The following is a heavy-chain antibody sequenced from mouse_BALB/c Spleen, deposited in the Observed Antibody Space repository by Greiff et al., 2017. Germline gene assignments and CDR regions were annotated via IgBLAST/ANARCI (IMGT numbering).Heavy chain of an antibody. V-gene: IGHV5-12-2*01. Sequence: EVKLMESGGGLVQPGGSLKLSCAASGFTFSSYTMSWVRQTPEKRLEWVAYISNGGGSTYYPDTVKGRFTISRDNAKNTLYLQMSSLKSEDTAMYYCARQAYYGNYDYYAMDYWGQGTSVTVSS. J-gene: IGHJ4*01. CDR1: GFTFSSYT. CDR3: ARQAYYGNYDYYAMDY. CDR2: ISNGGGST. D-gene: IGHD2-10*01.